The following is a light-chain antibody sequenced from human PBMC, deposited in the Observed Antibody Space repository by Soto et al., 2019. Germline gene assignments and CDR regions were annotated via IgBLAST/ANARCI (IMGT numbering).Light chain of an antibody. Sequence: QSVLTQPPSVSGTPGLRVNIACSGGISNIGKDTVKWYQQLPGTAPKLIMFYDDKRPSGCPDRSSGSRSGTSASLAISGLQSDDEALYFCSTWDYSLNGWVFGGGTKLTVL. J-gene: IGLJ3*02. CDR1: ISNIGKDT. V-gene: IGLV1-44*01. CDR2: YDD. CDR3: STWDYSLNGWV.